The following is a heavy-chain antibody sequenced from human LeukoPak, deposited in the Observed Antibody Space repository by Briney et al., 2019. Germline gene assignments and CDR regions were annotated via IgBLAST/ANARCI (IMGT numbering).Heavy chain of an antibody. CDR3: ARVRSDTAMVTMRYYYYYYMDV. CDR1: GYTFTSYG. V-gene: IGHV1-18*01. CDR2: ISAYNGNT. J-gene: IGHJ6*03. D-gene: IGHD5-18*01. Sequence: GASVKVSCKASGYTFTSYGISWVRQAPGQGLEWMGWISAYNGNTNYAQKLQGRVTMTTDTSTSTAYMELRSLRSDDTAVYYCARVRSDTAMVTMRYYYYYYMDVWGKGTTVTVSS.